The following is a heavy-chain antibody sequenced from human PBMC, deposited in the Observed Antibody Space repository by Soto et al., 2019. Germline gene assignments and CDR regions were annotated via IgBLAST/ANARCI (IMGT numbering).Heavy chain of an antibody. Sequence: SVKVSCKASGYTFTSYYMHWVRQAPGQGLEWMGGIIPIFGTASYAQKFQGRVTITADESTSTAYMELSSLRSEDTAVYYCARLKQLGEYYFDYWGQGTLVTVSS. CDR1: GYTFTSYY. D-gene: IGHD3-16*01. CDR3: ARLKQLGEYYFDY. J-gene: IGHJ4*02. CDR2: IIPIFGTA. V-gene: IGHV1-69*13.